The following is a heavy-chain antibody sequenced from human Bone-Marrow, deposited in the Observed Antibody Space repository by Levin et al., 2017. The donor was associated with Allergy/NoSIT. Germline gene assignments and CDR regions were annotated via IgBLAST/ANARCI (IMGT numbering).Heavy chain of an antibody. CDR3: ARGRGRGVLISPYDY. CDR2: INPIGGST. V-gene: IGHV1-46*01. J-gene: IGHJ4*02. D-gene: IGHD3-3*01. Sequence: GESLKISCKTSGYTFTNFFIHWVRQAPGQGLEWMGIINPIGGSTSHTQTFQGRVSMTRDTSTSTVYLELSSLKSDDTAVYYCARGRGRGVLISPYDYWGQGTLVTVSS. CDR1: GYTFTNFF.